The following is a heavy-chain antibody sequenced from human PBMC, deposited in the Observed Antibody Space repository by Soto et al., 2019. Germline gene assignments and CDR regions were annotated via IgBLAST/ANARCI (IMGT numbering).Heavy chain of an antibody. CDR1: GGAFNKFA. CDR2: IIPFFSTP. J-gene: IGHJ6*02. D-gene: IGHD3-10*01. CDR3: ARDPVMRGNSYYYGMDV. Sequence: QVQLVQSGAEVKKPGSSVKVSCKASGGAFNKFAITWVRQAPGQGLEWMGAIIPFFSTPNYAQRLQGRVTITTDESTSTSCMELSSLRSENTAIYYCARDPVMRGNSYYYGMDVWGQGTTVTVSS. V-gene: IGHV1-69*05.